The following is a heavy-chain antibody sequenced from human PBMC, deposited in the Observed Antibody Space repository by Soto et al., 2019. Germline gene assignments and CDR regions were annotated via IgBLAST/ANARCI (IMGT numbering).Heavy chain of an antibody. Sequence: EVQLVESGGGLVQPGRSLRLSCAASGFTFDDYAMHWVRQAPGKGLEWVSGISWNSGSIGYADSVKGRFTISRDNAKNSLYLQMNSLRAEDTALYYCAKSRRGEYYFDYWGQGILVTVSS. D-gene: IGHD3-16*01. J-gene: IGHJ4*02. CDR1: GFTFDDYA. V-gene: IGHV3-9*01. CDR2: ISWNSGSI. CDR3: AKSRRGEYYFDY.